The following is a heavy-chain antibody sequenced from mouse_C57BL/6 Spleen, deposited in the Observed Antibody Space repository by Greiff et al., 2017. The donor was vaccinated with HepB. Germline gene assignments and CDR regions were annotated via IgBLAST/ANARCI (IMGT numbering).Heavy chain of an antibody. CDR2: ISDGGSYT. Sequence: EVQRVESGGGLVKPGGSLKLSCAASGFTFSSYAMSWVRQTPEKRLEWVATISDGGSYTYYPDNVKGRFTISRDNAKNNLYLQMSHLKSEDTAMYYCAREGGLTGTSWFAYWGQGTLVTVSA. CDR1: GFTFSSYA. D-gene: IGHD4-1*01. V-gene: IGHV5-4*01. CDR3: AREGGLTGTSWFAY. J-gene: IGHJ3*01.